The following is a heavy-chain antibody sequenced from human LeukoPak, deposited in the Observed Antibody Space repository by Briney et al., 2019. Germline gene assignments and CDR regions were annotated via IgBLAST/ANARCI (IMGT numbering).Heavy chain of an antibody. CDR1: GFTFSSYA. D-gene: IGHD5-12*01. CDR3: ASQATTPRNDY. CDR2: ISYDGSNK. Sequence: GGSLRLSCAASGFTFSSYAMHWVRQAPGKGLEWVAVISYDGSNKYYADSVKGRFTISRDNSKNTLSLQMNSLRAEDTAVYYCASQATTPRNDYWGQGTLVTVSS. V-gene: IGHV3-30*04. J-gene: IGHJ4*02.